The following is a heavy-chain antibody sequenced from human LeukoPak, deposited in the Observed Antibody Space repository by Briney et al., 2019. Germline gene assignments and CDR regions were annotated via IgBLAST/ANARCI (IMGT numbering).Heavy chain of an antibody. Sequence: GGSLGLSCAASGFTFNNARMNWVRQAPGKGLEWVGRIKSKNVGGTTDYAAPVKGRFTISRDDSKNTVYLQMNSLKIEDTAVYYCTSHAAFDPWGQGTLVTVSS. V-gene: IGHV3-15*01. CDR2: IKSKNVGGTT. CDR1: GFTFNNAR. J-gene: IGHJ5*02. CDR3: TSHAAFDP.